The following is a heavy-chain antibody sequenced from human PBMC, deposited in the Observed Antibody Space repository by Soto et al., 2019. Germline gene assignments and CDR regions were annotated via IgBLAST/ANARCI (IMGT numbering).Heavy chain of an antibody. CDR3: AREGAAPYYYFGMDV. CDR2: IYYGGST. J-gene: IGHJ6*02. V-gene: IGHV4-31*03. CDR1: GGSISSGGYY. Sequence: QVQLQESGPGLVKPSQTLSLTCTVSGGSISSGGYYWSWIRQHPGKGLEWIGFIYYGGSTYYNPSLKSRVTISVDTSKNQFSLKVSSVAAADTAVYYCAREGAAPYYYFGMDVWGQGTTVTVSS. D-gene: IGHD6-6*01.